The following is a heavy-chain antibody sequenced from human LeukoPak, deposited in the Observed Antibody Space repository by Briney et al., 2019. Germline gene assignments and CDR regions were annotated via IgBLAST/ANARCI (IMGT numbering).Heavy chain of an antibody. Sequence: SETLSLTCTVSGGSISTITYYWGWIRQPPGKGLEWVGHMYYRGNTFYNPSLKSRVTISVDTSKNQFSLKLSSVTAADTAVYYCARDYYDSSGYLDYWGQGTLVTVSS. D-gene: IGHD3-22*01. J-gene: IGHJ4*02. CDR2: MYYRGNT. V-gene: IGHV4-39*01. CDR1: GGSISTITYY. CDR3: ARDYYDSSGYLDY.